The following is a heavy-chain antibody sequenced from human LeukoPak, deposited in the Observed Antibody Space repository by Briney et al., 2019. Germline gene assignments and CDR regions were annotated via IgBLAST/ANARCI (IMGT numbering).Heavy chain of an antibody. J-gene: IGHJ4*02. CDR1: GLTVSSTY. V-gene: IGHV3-66*01. CDR2: IYSGGST. Sequence: QPGGSLRLSCAASGLTVSSTYMSWVRQAPGKGLEWVSVIYSGGSTYYADSVKGRFTISRDNSKNTLYLQMTSLRAEDTAVYYCARDLLEWYFDYWGQGTLVTVSS. D-gene: IGHD3-3*01. CDR3: ARDLLEWYFDY.